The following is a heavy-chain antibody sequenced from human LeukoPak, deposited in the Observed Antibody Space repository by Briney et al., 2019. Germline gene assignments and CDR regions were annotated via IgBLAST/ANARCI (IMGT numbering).Heavy chain of an antibody. CDR3: AKNAQFGELAEQ. V-gene: IGHV3-66*01. J-gene: IGHJ4*02. D-gene: IGHD3-10*01. CDR2: IYSGGST. CDR1: GFTVSSNY. Sequence: GGSLRLSCAASGFTVSSNYMSWVRQAPGKGLEWVSVIYSGGSTYYADSVKGRFTISRDNSKNTLYLQMNSLRAEDTAVYYCAKNAQFGELAEQWGQGTLVTVSS.